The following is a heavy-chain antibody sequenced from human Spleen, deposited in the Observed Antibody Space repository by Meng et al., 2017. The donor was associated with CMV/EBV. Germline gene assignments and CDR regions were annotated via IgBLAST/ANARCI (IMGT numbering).Heavy chain of an antibody. Sequence: EGQLGEPGGGLVKPGGYLRLSCAASGFTFSSYSMNWVRQAPGKGLEWVSSISSSSSYIYYADSVKGRFTISRDNSKNTLYLQMNSLRAEDTAVYYCAREAITPAPFDYWGQGTLVTVSS. CDR2: ISSSSSYI. V-gene: IGHV3-21*01. J-gene: IGHJ4*02. CDR3: AREAITPAPFDY. CDR1: GFTFSSYS. D-gene: IGHD1-20*01.